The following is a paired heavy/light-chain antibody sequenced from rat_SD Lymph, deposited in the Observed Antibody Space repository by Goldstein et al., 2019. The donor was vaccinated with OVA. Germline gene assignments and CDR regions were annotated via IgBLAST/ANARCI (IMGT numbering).Heavy chain of an antibody. CDR3: TKPNWEGAMDA. J-gene: IGHJ4*01. D-gene: IGHD5-1*01. CDR2: IRKKDYNYAT. Sequence: EVQILETGGGLVKPGGSLRLSCATSGFTFNDYFMNWVRQAPGKGLEWVAQIRKKDYNYATYYAESLEGRVTISRDDSKSSVYLQVSSLRAEDTAIYYCTKPNWEGAMDAWGQGTSVTVSS. CDR1: GFTFNDYF. V-gene: IGHV6-22*01.
Light chain of an antibody. CDR1: EGISNS. Sequence: DIQMTQSPASLSASLGETVSIECLASEGISNSLAWVQQKPGKSPQLLIYGASSLQDGVPSRFSGSRSGTQYSLKISGMQPEDEGVYYCQQGYKYPNTFGAGTKLDLK. J-gene: IGKJ2-1*01. V-gene: IGKV12S11*01. CDR3: QQGYKYPNT. CDR2: GAS.